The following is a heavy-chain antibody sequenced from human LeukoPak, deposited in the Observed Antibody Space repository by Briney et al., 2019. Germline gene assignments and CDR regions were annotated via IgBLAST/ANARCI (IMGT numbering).Heavy chain of an antibody. CDR2: IYYSGST. V-gene: IGHV4-39*01. CDR3: ASTVDRLWGAFDI. Sequence: SETLSLTCTASGGSISSSSYSWGWIRQPPGKGLEWIGSIYYSGSTYYNPSLKSRVTISVDTSKNQFSLKLSSVTAADTAVYYCASTVDRLWGAFDIWGQGTMVTVSS. J-gene: IGHJ3*02. D-gene: IGHD3-16*01. CDR1: GGSISSSSYS.